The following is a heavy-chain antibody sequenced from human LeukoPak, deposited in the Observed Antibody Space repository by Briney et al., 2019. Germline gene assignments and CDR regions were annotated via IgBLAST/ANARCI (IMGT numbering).Heavy chain of an antibody. CDR2: IYYSGST. J-gene: IGHJ3*02. CDR1: GASISSDGYY. CDR3: ARDRPAAQAFDI. V-gene: IGHV4-31*03. Sequence: SQTLSLTCTVSGASISSDGYYWNWIRQYPGKGLEWFGYIYYSGSTYYNPSLKSRVTISVDTSKNQFSLKLSSVTAAETAVYYCARDRPAAQAFDIWGQGTMVTVSS. D-gene: IGHD6-25*01.